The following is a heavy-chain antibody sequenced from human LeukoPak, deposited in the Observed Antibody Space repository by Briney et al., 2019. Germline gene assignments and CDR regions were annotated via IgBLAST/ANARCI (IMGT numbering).Heavy chain of an antibody. J-gene: IGHJ5*02. CDR1: GGSISSSSYY. Sequence: PSETLSLTCTVSGGSISSSSYYWGWIRQPPGKGLEWIGRIYYSGSTYYKPSLKSRVSISVDASKYLFSLKLSSVTAAGTAVYYCARHGQYQLPYSWFDPWGQGTLVTVSS. V-gene: IGHV4-39*01. CDR3: ARHGQYQLPYSWFDP. CDR2: IYYSGST. D-gene: IGHD2-2*01.